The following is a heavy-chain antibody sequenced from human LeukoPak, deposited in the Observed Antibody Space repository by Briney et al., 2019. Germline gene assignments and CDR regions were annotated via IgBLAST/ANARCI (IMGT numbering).Heavy chain of an antibody. V-gene: IGHV1-69*13. CDR3: ASSIVVVTGRFDY. CDR1: GYTFTSYG. CDR2: IIPIFGTA. J-gene: IGHJ4*02. D-gene: IGHD2-21*02. Sequence: GASVKVSCKASGYTFTSYGISWVRQAPGQGLEWMGGIIPIFGTANYAQKFQGRVTITADESTSTAYMELSSLRSEDTAVYYCASSIVVVTGRFDYWGQGTLVTISS.